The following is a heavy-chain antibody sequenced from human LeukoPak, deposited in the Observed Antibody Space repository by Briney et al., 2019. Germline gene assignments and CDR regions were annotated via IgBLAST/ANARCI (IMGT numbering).Heavy chain of an antibody. Sequence: PGGSLRLSCAASGFTFNSYFLNWVRQAPGKGLEWVSSISGTSNYIYYADSVKGRFTVSRDNAKNSLYLQMNSLSAEDTAVYYCARQATTQRGHSYGLDYWGQGTLVTVSS. CDR3: ARQATTQRGHSYGLDY. CDR1: GFTFNSYF. CDR2: ISGTSNYI. J-gene: IGHJ4*02. V-gene: IGHV3-21*01. D-gene: IGHD5-18*01.